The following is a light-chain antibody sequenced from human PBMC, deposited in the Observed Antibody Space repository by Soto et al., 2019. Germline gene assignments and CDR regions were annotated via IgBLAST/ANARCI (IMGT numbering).Light chain of an antibody. Sequence: QSALTQSPSASGSPGQSVTISCTGTSSDIGGYNSVSWYQQHPGKAPKVMIYDVTKRPSGVHDRFSGSKSGNTASLTVSALQAEDEADYYCSSYTDRKHLVFGTGTKVTVL. V-gene: IGLV2-8*01. CDR2: DVT. CDR3: SSYTDRKHLV. J-gene: IGLJ1*01. CDR1: SSDIGGYNS.